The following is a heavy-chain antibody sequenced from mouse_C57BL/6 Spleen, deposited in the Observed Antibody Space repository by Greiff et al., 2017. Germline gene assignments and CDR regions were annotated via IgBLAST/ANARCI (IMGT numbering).Heavy chain of an antibody. V-gene: IGHV5-17*01. CDR3: ARPVDYCNYFYYAMDY. Sequence: EVKLMESGGGLVKPGGSLKLSCAASGFTFSDYGMHWVRQAPEKGLEWVAYISSGSSTIYYADTVKGRFTISRDNAKNTLFLQMTSLRSEDTAMYYCARPVDYCNYFYYAMDYWGQGTSVTVSS. CDR1: GFTFSDYG. CDR2: ISSGSSTI. J-gene: IGHJ4*01. D-gene: IGHD2-1*01.